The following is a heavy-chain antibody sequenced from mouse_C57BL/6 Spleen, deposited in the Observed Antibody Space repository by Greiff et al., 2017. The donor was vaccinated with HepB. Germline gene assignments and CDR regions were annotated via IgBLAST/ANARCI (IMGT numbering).Heavy chain of an antibody. CDR3: AEFPDYYGSSPYAMDY. CDR2: IWRGGST. V-gene: IGHV2-5*01. D-gene: IGHD1-1*01. CDR1: GFSLTSYG. Sequence: QVQLKQSGPGLVQPSQSLSITCTVSGFSLTSYGVHWVRQSPGKGLEWLGVIWRGGSTDYNAAFMSRLSITKDNSKSQVFFKMNSLQADDTAIYYCAEFPDYYGSSPYAMDYWGQGTSVTVSS. J-gene: IGHJ4*01.